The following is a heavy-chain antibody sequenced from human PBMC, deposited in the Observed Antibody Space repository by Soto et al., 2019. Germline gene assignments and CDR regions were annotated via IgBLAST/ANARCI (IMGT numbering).Heavy chain of an antibody. J-gene: IGHJ6*02. CDR1: GFTFCSYG. V-gene: IGHV3-30*03. D-gene: IGHD3-22*01. Sequence: PGGSLRLSCAACGFTFCSYGMHWVRQAPGKGLEWVAVISYDGSNKYYADSVKGRFTISRDNSKNTLYLQMNSLRAEDTAMYYCARHGRGSSGYYYYYYGLDVWGQGTTLTVSS. CDR3: ARHGRGSSGYYYYYYGLDV. CDR2: ISYDGSNK.